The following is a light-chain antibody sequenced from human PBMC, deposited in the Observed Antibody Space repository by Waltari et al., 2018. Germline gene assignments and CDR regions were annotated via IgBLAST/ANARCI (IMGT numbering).Light chain of an antibody. J-gene: IGKJ4*01. CDR1: QGISSY. V-gene: IGKV1-8*01. CDR2: AAS. Sequence: CRASQGISSYLAWYQQKPGKAPKLLIYAASTVQSGVPSRFSGSGSGTDFTLTISCLQSEDFATYYCQQYYSYPLLTFGGGTKVEIK. CDR3: QQYYSYPLLT.